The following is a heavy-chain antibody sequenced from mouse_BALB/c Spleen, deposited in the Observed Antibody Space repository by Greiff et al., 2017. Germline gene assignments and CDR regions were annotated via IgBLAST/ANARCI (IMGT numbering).Heavy chain of an antibody. V-gene: IGHV1-42*01. J-gene: IGHJ2*01. Sequence: EVQLQQSGPELVKTGASVKISCKASGYSFTDYYMHWVKQSPEKSFEWIGEINPSTGGTSYNQKFKGKATLTVDKSSSTAYMQLKSLTSEDSAVYYCARIITTVVATNYWGQGTTLTVSS. CDR2: INPSTGGT. CDR3: ARIITTVVATNY. CDR1: GYSFTDYY. D-gene: IGHD1-1*01.